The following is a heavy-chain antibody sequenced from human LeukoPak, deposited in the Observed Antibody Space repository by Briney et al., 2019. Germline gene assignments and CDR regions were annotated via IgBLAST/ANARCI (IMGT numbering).Heavy chain of an antibody. Sequence: GGSLRLSCAASGFTFSDYYMSWIRQAPGKGLEWVSYISSSGSTIYYADSVKGRFTISRDNAKNSLYLQMNSLRAEDTAVYYCARDNWNYVGYYYYGMDVWGQGTTVTVS. CDR2: ISSSGSTI. CDR1: GFTFSDYY. D-gene: IGHD1-7*01. J-gene: IGHJ6*02. V-gene: IGHV3-11*01. CDR3: ARDNWNYVGYYYYGMDV.